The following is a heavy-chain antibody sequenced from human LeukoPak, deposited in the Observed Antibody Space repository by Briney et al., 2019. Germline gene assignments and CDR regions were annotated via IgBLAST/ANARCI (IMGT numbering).Heavy chain of an antibody. CDR1: GFTFDDYA. CDR2: ISWDGGGT. Sequence: QPGGSLRLSCAASGFTFDDYATHWVRQAPGKGLEWVSLISWDGGGTYYADTVKGRFTISRDNSKNSLYLQMNSLRVEDTAVYYCAKVAKYYYGSETYYFFEHWGQGTPVTASS. CDR3: AKVAKYYYGSETYYFFEH. J-gene: IGHJ4*02. D-gene: IGHD3-10*01. V-gene: IGHV3-43D*03.